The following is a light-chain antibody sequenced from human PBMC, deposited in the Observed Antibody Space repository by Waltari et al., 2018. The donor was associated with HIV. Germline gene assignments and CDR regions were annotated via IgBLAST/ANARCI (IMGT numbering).Light chain of an antibody. J-gene: IGLJ3*02. CDR3: TSFTSSSAWL. CDR1: SSDIGGYDY. CDR2: DVT. V-gene: IGLV2-14*03. Sequence: QSALTQPASVSGSLGQSITFSCTGTSSDIGGYDYVSWYQQHPGKAPKIIIFDVTNRPSGVSDRFSGSKSGNTASLTSSVLQAEDEADYYCTSFTSSSAWLFGGGTKLTVL.